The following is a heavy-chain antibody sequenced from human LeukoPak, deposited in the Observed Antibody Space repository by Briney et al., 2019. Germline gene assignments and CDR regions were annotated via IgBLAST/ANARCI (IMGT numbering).Heavy chain of an antibody. V-gene: IGHV4-31*03. D-gene: IGHD5-18*01. Sequence: SETLSLTCTVSGGSISSGGYYWSWIRQHPGKGLEWIGYIYYSGSTYYNPSLKSRVTISVDTSKNQFSPKLSSVTAADTAVYYCARYSGYSYDFDYWGQGTLVTVSS. J-gene: IGHJ4*02. CDR3: ARYSGYSYDFDY. CDR1: GGSISSGGYY. CDR2: IYYSGST.